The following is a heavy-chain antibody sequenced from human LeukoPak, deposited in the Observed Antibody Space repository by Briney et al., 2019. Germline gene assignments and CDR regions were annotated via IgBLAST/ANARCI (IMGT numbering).Heavy chain of an antibody. CDR2: IYYSGST. CDR1: GGSISSGDYY. V-gene: IGHV4-30-4*01. D-gene: IGHD3-22*01. CDR3: ARGHTAHNYYDSSGYYYDY. J-gene: IGHJ4*02. Sequence: SETLSLTCTVSGGSISSGDYYWSWIRQPPGKGLEWIGYIYYSGSTYYNPSLKSRVTISVDTSKNQFSLKLSSVTAADTAVYYCARGHTAHNYYDSSGYYYDYWGQGTLVTVSS.